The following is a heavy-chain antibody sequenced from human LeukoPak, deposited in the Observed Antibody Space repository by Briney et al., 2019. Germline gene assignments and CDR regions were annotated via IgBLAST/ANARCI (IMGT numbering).Heavy chain of an antibody. CDR3: ALASDYYDSSGYYLEI. CDR2: LVPENYET. CDR1: GESITELG. D-gene: IGHD3-22*01. J-gene: IGHJ3*02. V-gene: IGHV1-24*01. Sequence: ASVKVSCKVSGESITELGMHWVRQSPGKGLEWMGGLVPENYETIYAQDFQGRVTMTEDISTDTAYMELSSLRSEDTAIYYCALASDYYDSSGYYLEIWGQGTLVTVSA.